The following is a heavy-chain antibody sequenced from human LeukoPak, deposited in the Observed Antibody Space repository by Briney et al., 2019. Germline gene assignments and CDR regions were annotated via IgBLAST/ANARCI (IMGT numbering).Heavy chain of an antibody. CDR3: ARTKRSWFDP. CDR2: IDPSDSYT. V-gene: IGHV5-10-1*01. Sequence: GESLKISCKGSGYSFTSYWISWVRQMPGKGLEWMGRIDPSDSYTNYNPSFQGHVTISADKSISTAYLQWSSLKASDTAMYYCARTKRSWFDPWGQGTLVTVSS. J-gene: IGHJ5*02. CDR1: GYSFTSYW.